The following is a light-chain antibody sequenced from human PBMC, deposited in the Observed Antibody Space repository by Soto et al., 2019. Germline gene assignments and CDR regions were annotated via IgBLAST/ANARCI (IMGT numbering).Light chain of an antibody. CDR2: GAS. CDR3: QQYNNWPRT. CDR1: QSLSSSY. V-gene: IGKV3-15*01. J-gene: IGKJ1*01. Sequence: EIVLTQSPGTLSLSPGERVTLSCRASQSLSSSYLAWHQQKPGQAPRLLIYGASTRATGIPARFSGSGSGTEFTLTISSLQSEDFAVYYCQQYNNWPRTFGQGTKVEIK.